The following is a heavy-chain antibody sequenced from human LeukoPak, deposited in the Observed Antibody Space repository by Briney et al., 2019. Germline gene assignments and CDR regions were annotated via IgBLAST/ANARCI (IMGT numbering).Heavy chain of an antibody. CDR3: ASHPGYSSGWYGTGFFDY. D-gene: IGHD6-19*01. CDR2: IGQDGSEK. V-gene: IGHV3-7*01. CDR1: GFTFSSYW. Sequence: GGSLRLSCAASGFTFSSYWMSWVRQAPGKGLEWVANIGQDGSEKYYVDSVKGRFTISRDNAKNSLSLQMNSLRAEDTAVYYCASHPGYSSGWYGTGFFDYWGQGTLVTVSS. J-gene: IGHJ4*02.